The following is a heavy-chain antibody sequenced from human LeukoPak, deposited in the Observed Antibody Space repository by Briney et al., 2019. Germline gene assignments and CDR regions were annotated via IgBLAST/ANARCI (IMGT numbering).Heavy chain of an antibody. D-gene: IGHD3-10*01. Sequence: PSETLSLTCTVSGGSISSSSYYWGCIRQPPGKGLEWIGSIYYSGSTYYNPSLKSRVTISVDTSKNQLSLKLSSVTAADTAVYYCARLGSSVYYYYYYMDVWGKGTTVTISS. CDR2: IYYSGST. V-gene: IGHV4-39*01. J-gene: IGHJ6*03. CDR3: ARLGSSVYYYYYYMDV. CDR1: GGSISSSSYY.